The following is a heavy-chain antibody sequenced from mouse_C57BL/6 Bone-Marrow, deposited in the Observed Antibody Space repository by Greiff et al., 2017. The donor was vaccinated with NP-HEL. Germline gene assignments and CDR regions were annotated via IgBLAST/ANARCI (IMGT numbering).Heavy chain of an antibody. J-gene: IGHJ3*01. CDR3: AREGRGWFAY. V-gene: IGHV5-6*01. Sequence: EVKLMESGGDLVKPGGSLKLSCAASGFTFSSYGMSWVRQTPDKRLEWVATISSGGSYTYYPDSVKGRFTISRDNAKNTLYLQMSSLKSEDTAMYYCAREGRGWFAYWGQGTLVTVSA. CDR2: ISSGGSYT. D-gene: IGHD3-3*01. CDR1: GFTFSSYG.